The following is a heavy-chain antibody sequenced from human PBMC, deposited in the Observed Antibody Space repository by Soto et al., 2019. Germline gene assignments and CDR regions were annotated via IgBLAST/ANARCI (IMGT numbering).Heavy chain of an antibody. CDR3: ARADYCSSTSCYAPNSLQTSNSPGSMGYYYYGMDV. Sequence: ASVKVSCKASGYTFTSYGISWVRQAPGQGLEWMGWISAYNGNTNYAQKLQGRVTMTTDTSTSTAYMELRSLRSDDTAVYYCARADYCSSTSCYAPNSLQTSNSPGSMGYYYYGMDVWGQGTTVTVSS. CDR2: ISAYNGNT. V-gene: IGHV1-18*01. CDR1: GYTFTSYG. J-gene: IGHJ6*02. D-gene: IGHD2-2*01.